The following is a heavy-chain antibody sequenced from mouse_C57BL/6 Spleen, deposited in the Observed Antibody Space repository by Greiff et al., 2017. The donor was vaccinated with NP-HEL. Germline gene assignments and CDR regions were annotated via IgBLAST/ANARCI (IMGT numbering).Heavy chain of an antibody. CDR2: IHPNSGST. V-gene: IGHV1-64*01. D-gene: IGHD2-1*01. J-gene: IGHJ4*01. Sequence: QVQLQQPGAELVKPGASVKLSCKASGYTFTSYWMHWVKQRPGQGLEWIGMIHPNSGSTNYNEKFKSKATLTVDKSSSTADMQPSSLTSGDSAGYYCSRSYCGNYAMDYWGQGTSVTVSS. CDR1: GYTFTSYW. CDR3: SRSYCGNYAMDY.